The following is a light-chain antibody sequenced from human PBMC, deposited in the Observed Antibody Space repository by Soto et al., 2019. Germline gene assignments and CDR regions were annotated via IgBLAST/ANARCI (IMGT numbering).Light chain of an antibody. CDR3: QQYYNSVRT. CDR2: AAS. V-gene: IGKV1-39*01. CDR1: QSISNF. Sequence: DIQMTQSPSSLSASLGDRGTITCRASQSISNFINWVQHKPGNAPKVLISAASTLQSGVPPRFSGSESGTDFSLTISSLQLEESASFYSQQYYNSVRTFGGGTKVDIK. J-gene: IGKJ4*01.